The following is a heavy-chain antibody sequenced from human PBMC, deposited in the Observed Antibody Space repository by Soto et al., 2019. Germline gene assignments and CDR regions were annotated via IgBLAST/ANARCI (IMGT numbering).Heavy chain of an antibody. Sequence: QVQLVESGGGVVQPGKSLRLSCAASGFTFSSYGMPWVRQAAGKGLEWVAAIYYDGSHKYYADSVKGRFTISRDNSENTLYLQMNSLRVEDTAVYYCARDPTVTTAQWGQGTLVTVSS. CDR1: GFTFSSYG. J-gene: IGHJ4*02. V-gene: IGHV3-33*01. CDR2: IYYDGSHK. CDR3: ARDPTVTTAQ. D-gene: IGHD4-17*01.